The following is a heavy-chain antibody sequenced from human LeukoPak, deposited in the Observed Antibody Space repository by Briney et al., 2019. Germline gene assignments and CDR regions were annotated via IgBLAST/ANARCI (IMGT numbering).Heavy chain of an antibody. CDR1: GDSVSSNSAT. D-gene: IGHD3-10*01. J-gene: IGHJ6*03. V-gene: IGHV6-1*01. CDR2: TYYRSKWYN. CDR3: ARATLYFGEPLDYYYMDV. Sequence: SQTLSLTCAISGDSVSSNSATWNWIRQSPSRGLEWLGRTYYRSKWYNDYAVSVKSRITINPDTSKNQFSLQLNSVTPEDTAVYYCARATLYFGEPLDYYYMDVWGKGTTVTISS.